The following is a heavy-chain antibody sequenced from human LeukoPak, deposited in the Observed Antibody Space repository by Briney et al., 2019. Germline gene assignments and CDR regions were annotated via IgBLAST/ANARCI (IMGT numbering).Heavy chain of an antibody. CDR3: AKCQVFSASDCSSEY. Sequence: PGGSLRLSCTASGFTFNYYAINWVRQAPGKGLEWVSVISGSSTAYYADSVKGRFTISRDNSKNTVYLQMNSLRVEDTAVYYCAKCQVFSASDCSSEYWGQGTLVTVSS. J-gene: IGHJ4*02. V-gene: IGHV3-23*01. CDR2: ISGSSTA. D-gene: IGHD5-12*01. CDR1: GFTFNYYA.